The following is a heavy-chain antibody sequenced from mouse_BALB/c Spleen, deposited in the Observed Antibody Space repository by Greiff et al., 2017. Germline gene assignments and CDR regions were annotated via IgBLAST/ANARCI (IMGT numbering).Heavy chain of an antibody. Sequence: EVHLVESGGGLVQPGGSRKLSCAASGFTFSSFGMHWVRQAPEKGLEWVAYISSGSSTIYYADTVKGRFTISRDNPKNTLFLQMTSLRSEDTAMYYCARGFITTATWYFDVWGAGTTVTVSS. J-gene: IGHJ1*01. CDR1: GFTFSSFG. CDR3: ARGFITTATWYFDV. V-gene: IGHV5-17*02. D-gene: IGHD1-2*01. CDR2: ISSGSSTI.